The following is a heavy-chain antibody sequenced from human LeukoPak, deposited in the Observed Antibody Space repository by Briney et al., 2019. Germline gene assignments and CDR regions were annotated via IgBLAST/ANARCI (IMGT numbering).Heavy chain of an antibody. V-gene: IGHV4-59*01. CDR1: GGSISSYY. CDR3: GXXXLXGSXWXRFXPHYYYYYYMDV. Sequence: PSETLSLTCTVSGGSISSYYWSWIRQPPGKGLEWIGYIYYSGSTNYNPSLKSRVTISVDTSKNQFSLKLSSVTAADTAVYYCGXXXLXGSXWXRFXPHYYYYYYMDVWGKGTTVTVSS. D-gene: IGHD6-19*01. CDR2: IYYSGST. J-gene: IGHJ6*03.